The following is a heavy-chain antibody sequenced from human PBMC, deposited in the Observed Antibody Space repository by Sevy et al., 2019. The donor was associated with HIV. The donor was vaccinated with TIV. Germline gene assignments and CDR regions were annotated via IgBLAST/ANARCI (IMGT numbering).Heavy chain of an antibody. CDR1: GYTFTNYW. J-gene: IGHJ6*02. CDR3: ARRNDDFYNMDV. D-gene: IGHD1-1*01. V-gene: IGHV5-51*01. Sequence: ESLKISCKASGYTFTNYWIGWVRQMPGKGLEWMGIIYPGDSDTRYSPSFQGQVTISTDKSISTAYLQWSSLKASDTAMYYCARRNDDFYNMDVWGQGTTVTVSS. CDR2: IYPGDSDT.